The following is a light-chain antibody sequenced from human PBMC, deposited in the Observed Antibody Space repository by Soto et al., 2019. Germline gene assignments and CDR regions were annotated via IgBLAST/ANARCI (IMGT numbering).Light chain of an antibody. CDR3: QQYTSYSRA. J-gene: IGKJ1*01. V-gene: IGKV1-5*01. CDR1: QSISHF. Sequence: DIQMTQSPSTLSASVGDRVTITCRASQSISHFLDWYQQKPGKVPKLLIYDASNLGSGVPSRFSGSGSGTDFTPTISGLQPDDFTAYYCQQYTSYSRAFGQGTKVDLK. CDR2: DAS.